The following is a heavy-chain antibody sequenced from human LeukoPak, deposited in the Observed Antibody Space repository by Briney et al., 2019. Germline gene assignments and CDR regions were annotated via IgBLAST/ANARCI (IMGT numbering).Heavy chain of an antibody. J-gene: IGHJ5*02. CDR2: IYYSGST. Sequence: SETLSLTCTVSGGSISSSSYYWGWIRQPPGKGLEWIGSIYYSGSTYYNPSLKSRVTISVDTSKNQFSLKLSSVTAADTAAYYCARGLGYCSGGSCYGWFDPWGQGTLVTVSS. D-gene: IGHD2-15*01. CDR1: GGSISSSSYY. V-gene: IGHV4-39*07. CDR3: ARGLGYCSGGSCYGWFDP.